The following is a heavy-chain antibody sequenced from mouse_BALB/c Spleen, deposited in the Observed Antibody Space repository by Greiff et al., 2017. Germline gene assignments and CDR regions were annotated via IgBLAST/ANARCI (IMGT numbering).Heavy chain of an antibody. Sequence: EVQGVESGGGLVQPGGSLRLSCATSGFTFTDYYMSWVRQPPGTALEWLGFIRHKANGYTTEYSASVKGRFTISRDNSHSILYLQMNTLRAEDSATYYCARVRDWYFDVWGAGTTGTVSS. V-gene: IGHV7-3*02. CDR3: ARVRDWYFDV. CDR1: GFTFTDYY. J-gene: IGHJ1*01. CDR2: IRHKANGYTT.